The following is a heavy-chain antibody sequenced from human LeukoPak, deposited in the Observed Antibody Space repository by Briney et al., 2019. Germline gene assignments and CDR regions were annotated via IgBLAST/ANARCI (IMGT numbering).Heavy chain of an antibody. Sequence: GRSLRLACAASGFSFSTYDMHWVRQAPGKGLEWVAVISSDGSHKYWADSVKGRFTISRDNSKNTVYLQTNSLRAEDTAVYYCAKGSIDWYYFDYWGQGTLVTVSS. J-gene: IGHJ4*02. V-gene: IGHV3-30*18. D-gene: IGHD3-9*01. CDR2: ISSDGSHK. CDR3: AKGSIDWYYFDY. CDR1: GFSFSTYD.